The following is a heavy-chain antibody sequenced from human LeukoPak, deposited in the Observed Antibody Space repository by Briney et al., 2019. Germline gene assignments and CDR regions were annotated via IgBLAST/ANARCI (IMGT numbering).Heavy chain of an antibody. V-gene: IGHV4-61*02. D-gene: IGHD2-15*01. CDR2: IYTSGST. CDR3: ARRGYCSGGSCYNWFDP. CDR1: GGSISSGSYY. Sequence: SQTLSLTCTVSGGSISSGSYYWSWIRQPAGKGLEWIGRIYTSGSTNYNPSLKSRVTISVDTSKNQFSLNLSSVTAADTAVYCCARRGYCSGGSCYNWFDPWGQGTLVTVSS. J-gene: IGHJ5*02.